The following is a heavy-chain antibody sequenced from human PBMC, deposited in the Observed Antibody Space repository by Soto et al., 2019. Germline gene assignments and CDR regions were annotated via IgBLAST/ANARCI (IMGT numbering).Heavy chain of an antibody. CDR2: ISGSGGST. CDR1: GFTFSSYA. Sequence: GGSLRLSCAASGFTFSSYAMNWVRQAPGKGLEWVSAISGSGGSTYYADSVKGRFTISRDNSKNTLYLQMNSLRVEDTAVYYCAQGSDQLPDNWFDPWGQGTLVTVSS. D-gene: IGHD2-2*01. J-gene: IGHJ5*02. CDR3: AQGSDQLPDNWFDP. V-gene: IGHV3-23*01.